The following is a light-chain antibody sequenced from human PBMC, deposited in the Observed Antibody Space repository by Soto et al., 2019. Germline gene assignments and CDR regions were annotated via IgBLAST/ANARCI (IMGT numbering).Light chain of an antibody. CDR2: GAS. CDR3: QKYNSLPLT. V-gene: IGKV1-27*01. CDR1: QAISNY. Sequence: DIQMTQSPSSLSASVGDRVTISCRASQAISNYVAWYQQKPGKVPKLLIYGASTLQVGVPYRFSGRGSGTDFTLTISSLQPEDVAIYYCQKYNSLPLTFGGGTKVEIK. J-gene: IGKJ4*01.